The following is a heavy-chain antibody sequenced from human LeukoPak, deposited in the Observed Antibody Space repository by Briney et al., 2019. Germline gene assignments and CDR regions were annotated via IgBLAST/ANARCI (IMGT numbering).Heavy chain of an antibody. V-gene: IGHV4-4*07. J-gene: IGHJ3*02. CDR1: GGSISSYY. CDR2: IYTSGST. Sequence: SETLSLTCTVSGGSISSYYWSWIRQPAGKGLEWIGRIYTSGSTNYNPSLKSRVTMSVDTSKNQFSLKLSSVTAADTAVYYCARARVGQWLVKGAFDIWGQGTMVTVSS. CDR3: ARARVGQWLVKGAFDI. D-gene: IGHD6-19*01.